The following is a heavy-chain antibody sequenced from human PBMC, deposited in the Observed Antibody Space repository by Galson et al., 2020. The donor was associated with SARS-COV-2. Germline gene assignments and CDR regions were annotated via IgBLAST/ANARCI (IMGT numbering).Heavy chain of an antibody. CDR2: ISYDGSNK. Sequence: GESLKISCAASGFTFSSYAMHWVRQAPGKGLEWVAVISYDGSNKYYADSVKGRFTISRDNSKNKLHLQMNSLRAEDTAVYYCARDGGRYWARGVRGPVFDYWGQGTLVTVSS. CDR1: GFTFSSYA. CDR3: ARDGGRYWARGVRGPVFDY. D-gene: IGHD1-26*01. J-gene: IGHJ4*02. V-gene: IGHV3-30*04.